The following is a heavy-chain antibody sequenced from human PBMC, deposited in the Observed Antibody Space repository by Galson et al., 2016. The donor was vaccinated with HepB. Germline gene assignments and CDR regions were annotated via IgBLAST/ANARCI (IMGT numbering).Heavy chain of an antibody. Sequence: SVKVSCKASGYTFSSYYMNWVRQAPGQGPEWMGLINPSGGSTTYAQKFQGRVTMNRETSTSTFYMELRSLRSEDTAVYYCARDRGMGLDRGWYIYFDYWGQGSLVTVSS. CDR1: GYTFSSYY. V-gene: IGHV1-46*01. J-gene: IGHJ4*02. CDR2: INPSGGST. CDR3: ARDRGMGLDRGWYIYFDY. D-gene: IGHD6-19*01.